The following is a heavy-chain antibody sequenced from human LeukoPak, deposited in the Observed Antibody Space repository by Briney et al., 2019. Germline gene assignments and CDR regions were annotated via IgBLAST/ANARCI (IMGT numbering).Heavy chain of an antibody. CDR1: GFSFSTSP. D-gene: IGHD4-11*01. J-gene: IGHJ4*02. Sequence: PGGSLRLSCAASGFSFSTSPMSWVRQPPGKGLEWVSAMNNGPGATFNRDPVRGRFTISRDDSKSTLYLQMNSLRAEDTAVYYCVRDPAVRGSYFDYWGQGTLVTVSS. V-gene: IGHV3-23*01. CDR2: MNNGPGAT. CDR3: VRDPAVRGSYFDY.